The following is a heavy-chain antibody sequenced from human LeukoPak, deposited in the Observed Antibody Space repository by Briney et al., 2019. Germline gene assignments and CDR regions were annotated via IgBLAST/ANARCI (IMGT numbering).Heavy chain of an antibody. CDR1: GFSISAYW. CDR2: INQDGSDK. J-gene: IGHJ6*02. Sequence: GGSLRLSCAASGFSISAYWMSWVRQAPGKGLEWVANINQDGSDKYSVDPVKGRFTISRDNAKNSLYLEMNSLRAADTAVYYCARDLVVVGSSFSYGMDVWGQGTTVTVSS. D-gene: IGHD2-15*01. V-gene: IGHV3-7*01. CDR3: ARDLVVVGSSFSYGMDV.